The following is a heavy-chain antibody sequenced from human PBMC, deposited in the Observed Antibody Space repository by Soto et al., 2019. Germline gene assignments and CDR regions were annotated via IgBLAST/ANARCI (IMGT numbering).Heavy chain of an antibody. CDR3: ARDRVDYYDNSGYYNFDY. J-gene: IGHJ4*02. CDR1: GFTFSNYA. Sequence: QVQLVESGGGVVQPGRSLRVSCAASGFTFSNYAMHWVRQAPGKGLEWVAVVSYDGSKQFYADSVEGRFTISRDSSKSTRYLHMDNLRDEDTAVYYCARDRVDYYDNSGYYNFDYWGQGTLVTVSS. V-gene: IGHV3-30-3*01. D-gene: IGHD3-22*01. CDR2: VSYDGSKQ.